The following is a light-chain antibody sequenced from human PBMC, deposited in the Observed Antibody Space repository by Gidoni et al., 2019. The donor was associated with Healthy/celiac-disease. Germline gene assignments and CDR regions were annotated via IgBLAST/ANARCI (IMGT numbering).Light chain of an antibody. J-gene: IGKJ2*01. CDR2: DAS. CDR3: QQRSNWPPLYT. V-gene: IGKV3-11*01. CDR1: QSVSSY. Sequence: IVLTQSPATLSLSPGERATLSCRASQSVSSYLAWYQQKPGQAPRLLIYDASNRATGIPARFSGSGSGTDFTLTISSLEPEEFAVYYCQQRSNWPPLYTFGQGTKLEIK.